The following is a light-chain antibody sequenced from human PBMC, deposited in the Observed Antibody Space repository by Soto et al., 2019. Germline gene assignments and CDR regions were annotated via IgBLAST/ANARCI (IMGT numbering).Light chain of an antibody. Sequence: EIVMTQSPAILSVSPGEIATLSCRASQSVSTNLAWFQQKPGQTPRLLFNGASNRATGIPARLTGSGSRTEFILTISSLQSEDFAVYYCQQYDIWPPTFGQGTKVDIK. CDR2: GAS. J-gene: IGKJ1*01. V-gene: IGKV3-15*01. CDR3: QQYDIWPPT. CDR1: QSVSTN.